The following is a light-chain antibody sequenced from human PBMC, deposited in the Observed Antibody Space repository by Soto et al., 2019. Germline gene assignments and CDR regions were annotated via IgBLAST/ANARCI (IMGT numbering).Light chain of an antibody. CDR3: QQRSNWPPIT. J-gene: IGKJ5*01. CDR2: DAS. Sequence: IVMTQSPATLSVSPVETATLSCRASQRVSSSLAWYQQKPGQAPRLLVYDASHRAAGIPARFSGSGFGTDFTLTISSLEPEDAAVYYCQQRSNWPPITFGQGTRLEI. V-gene: IGKV3-11*01. CDR1: QRVSSS.